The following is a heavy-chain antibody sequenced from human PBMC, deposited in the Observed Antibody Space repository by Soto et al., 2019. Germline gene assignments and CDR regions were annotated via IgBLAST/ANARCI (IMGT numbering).Heavy chain of an antibody. CDR2: IIPLLNTP. CDR3: ARESSSPNYYYYGMDV. Sequence: QVQLVQSGAEVKKPGSSVKVSCRASGGTFSSYAVSWVRQAPGQGLEWMGVIIPLLNTPNYVEKFQGRGTITADASATTAYLELSSLTSEDTGVYYCARESSSPNYYYYGMDVWGQGTTVTVSS. V-gene: IGHV1-69*01. D-gene: IGHD6-6*01. CDR1: GGTFSSYA. J-gene: IGHJ6*02.